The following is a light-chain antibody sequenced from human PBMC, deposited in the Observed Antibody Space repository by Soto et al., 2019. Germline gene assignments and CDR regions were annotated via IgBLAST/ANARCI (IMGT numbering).Light chain of an antibody. CDR3: SSHADSYNWV. J-gene: IGLJ3*02. CDR1: NSDVGGYDY. V-gene: IGLV2-8*01. Sequence: QSALTQPPSASGSPGQSVTISCTGTNSDVGGYDYVSWYKQHPGKAPKLMIYEVAKRPSGVPDRFSGSKSGNTASLTVSGLQAEDEADYYCSSHADSYNWVFGGGTKVTVL. CDR2: EVA.